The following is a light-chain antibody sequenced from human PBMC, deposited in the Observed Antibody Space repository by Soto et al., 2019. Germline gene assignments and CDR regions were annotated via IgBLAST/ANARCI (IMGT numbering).Light chain of an antibody. Sequence: QSVLTQPPSVSGAPGQRVTISCTGSSSNIGAGYDVHWYQQLPGTAPKLLIYGXXXRXXXXXXXXXGSRSGTSASLAITGLQAEDEXXYYCQSYDSSLSGVIFGGGTKLTVL. CDR1: SSNIGAGYD. CDR2: GXX. CDR3: QSYDSSLSGVI. J-gene: IGLJ2*01. V-gene: IGLV1-40*01.